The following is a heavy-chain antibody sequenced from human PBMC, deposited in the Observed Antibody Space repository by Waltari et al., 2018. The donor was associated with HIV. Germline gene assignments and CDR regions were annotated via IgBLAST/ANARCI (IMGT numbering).Heavy chain of an antibody. CDR1: GFVFNDYY. CDR3: VRPAKDESGHYPALWYFDV. CDR2: IGPSGYPL. J-gene: IGHJ2*01. D-gene: IGHD3-3*01. Sequence: VQLVESGGGLIKPGGSLTVTCVASGFVFNDYYMAWVRQSPGKRLALISPIGPSGYPLNYAESLKGRITLSRDNSQKSVILQMDSLTADDSGVYYCVRPAKDESGHYPALWYFDVWGRGTLVSVSS. V-gene: IGHV3-11*04.